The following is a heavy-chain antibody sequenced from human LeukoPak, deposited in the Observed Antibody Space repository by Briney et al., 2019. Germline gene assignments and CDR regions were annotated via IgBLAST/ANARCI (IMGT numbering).Heavy chain of an antibody. CDR3: TTAGGGHYYDSSGYYYEY. CDR1: GFTVSSNY. CDR2: IKSKTDGGTT. V-gene: IGHV3-15*01. J-gene: IGHJ4*02. D-gene: IGHD3-22*01. Sequence: GGSLRLSCAASGFTVSSNYMSWVRQAPGKGLEWVGRIKSKTDGGTTDYAAPVKGRFTISRDDSKNTLYLQMNSLKTEDTAVYYCTTAGGGHYYDSSGYYYEYWGQGTLVTVSS.